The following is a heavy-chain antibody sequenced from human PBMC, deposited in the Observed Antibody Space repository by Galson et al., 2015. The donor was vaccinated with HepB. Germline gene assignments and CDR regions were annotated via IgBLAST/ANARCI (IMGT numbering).Heavy chain of an antibody. D-gene: IGHD1-26*01. J-gene: IGHJ4*02. CDR2: ISWNSGII. Sequence: SLRLSCAASGFTFGDYAMHWVRQAPGKGLEWVSGISWNSGIIGYADSVKGRFTISRDNARNSLYLQMNSLRAEDTALYFCAKVSGTYILGSRHFDYWGQGILVTVSS. V-gene: IGHV3-9*01. CDR3: AKVSGTYILGSRHFDY. CDR1: GFTFGDYA.